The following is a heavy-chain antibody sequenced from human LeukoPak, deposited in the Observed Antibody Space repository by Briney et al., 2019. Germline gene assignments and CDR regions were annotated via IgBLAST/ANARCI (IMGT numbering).Heavy chain of an antibody. V-gene: IGHV4-59*11. Sequence: SETLSLTCTVSGGSIGSHYWTWIRQPPGKGLEWIGYIYYSGSTNYNPSLKSRVTISVDTSKNQFSLKLSSVTAADTAVYYCATSPGYDFWSGYYSGYYYYYMDVWGKGTTVTVSS. CDR1: GGSIGSHY. CDR3: ATSPGYDFWSGYYSGYYYYYMDV. D-gene: IGHD3-3*01. CDR2: IYYSGST. J-gene: IGHJ6*03.